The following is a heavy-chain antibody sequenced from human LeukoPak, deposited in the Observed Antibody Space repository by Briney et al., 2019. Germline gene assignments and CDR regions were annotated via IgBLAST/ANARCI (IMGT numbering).Heavy chain of an antibody. CDR3: ARDGRGHWDTSRWYLGNWFDP. CDR2: ISTYDANT. J-gene: IGHJ5*02. D-gene: IGHD6-13*01. CDR1: GYTFTSYG. Sequence: ASVKVSRKASGYTFTSYGISWVRQAPGQGLEWMGWISTYDANTEYAQKLQGRVTMTTDTSTSTAYMEVRSLRSDDTAVYYCARDGRGHWDTSRWYLGNWFDPWGQGTLVTVSS. V-gene: IGHV1-18*01.